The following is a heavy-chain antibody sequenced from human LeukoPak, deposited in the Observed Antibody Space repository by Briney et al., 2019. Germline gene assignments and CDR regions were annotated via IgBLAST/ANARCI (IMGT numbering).Heavy chain of an antibody. CDR1: GFTFRTYS. J-gene: IGHJ6*03. Sequence: PGGSLRLSCAASGFTFRTYSIWVRQAPGKGLEWVSHIGGSGSFIYYADSVKGRFTISRDNAKNSVFLQMNSLRAEDTAVYYCARFLASWDRYYMDVWGKGTTVSVSS. CDR3: ARFLASWDRYYMDV. D-gene: IGHD2-2*01. V-gene: IGHV3-48*01. CDR2: IGGSGSFI.